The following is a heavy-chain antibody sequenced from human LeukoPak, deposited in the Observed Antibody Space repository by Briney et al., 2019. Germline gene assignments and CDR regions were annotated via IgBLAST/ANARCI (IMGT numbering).Heavy chain of an antibody. Sequence: SETLSLTCTVSGGSISSGDYYWCWIRQPPGKGLEWIGYIYYSGSTYYNPSLKSRVTISVDTSKNQFSLKLSSVTAADTAVYYCALYDFWSGYYRRGEFNNWFDPWGQGTLVTVSS. J-gene: IGHJ5*02. V-gene: IGHV4-30-4*01. CDR3: ALYDFWSGYYRRGEFNNWFDP. D-gene: IGHD3-3*01. CDR2: IYYSGST. CDR1: GGSISSGDYY.